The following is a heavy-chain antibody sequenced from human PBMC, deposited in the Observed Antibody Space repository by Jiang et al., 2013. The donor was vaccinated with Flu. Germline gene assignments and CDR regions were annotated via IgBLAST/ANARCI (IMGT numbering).Heavy chain of an antibody. V-gene: IGHV3-33*01. CDR3: ARDDASDWYYDL. CDR1: FTFSRFG. D-gene: IGHD2-2*01. J-gene: IGHJ2*01. CDR2: IWYDGSKK. Sequence: FTFSRFGRCTGSGQAPGKGLEWVAVIWYDGSKKYYADSVKGRFTISRDNSKNTLHLQMNSLRAEDSAVYYCARDDASDWYYDLWGRGTLVTVSS.